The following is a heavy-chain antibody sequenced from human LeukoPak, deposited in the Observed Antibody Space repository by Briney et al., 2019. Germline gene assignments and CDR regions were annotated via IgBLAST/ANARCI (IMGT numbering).Heavy chain of an antibody. J-gene: IGHJ4*02. D-gene: IGHD1-26*01. V-gene: IGHV3-33*01. CDR2: IWYDGSNK. CDR3: ARHTRNGSYYPHDFDY. Sequence: GGSLRLSCAASGFTFSSYGMHWVRQAPGKGLEWVAVIWYDGSNKYYADSVKGRFTISRDNSKNTLYLQMNSLRAEDTAVYYCARHTRNGSYYPHDFDYWGQGTLVTVSS. CDR1: GFTFSSYG.